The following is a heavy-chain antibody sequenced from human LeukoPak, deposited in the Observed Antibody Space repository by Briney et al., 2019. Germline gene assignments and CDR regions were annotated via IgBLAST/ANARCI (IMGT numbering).Heavy chain of an antibody. Sequence: SETLSLTCTVSGGSISSYYWSWTRQPPGKGLEWIGYIYYSGSTNYNPSLKSRVTISVDTSKNQFSLKLSSVTAADTAVYYCARLFGAFDIWGQGTMVTVSS. J-gene: IGHJ3*02. CDR3: ARLFGAFDI. CDR1: GGSISSYY. CDR2: IYYSGST. D-gene: IGHD3-16*01. V-gene: IGHV4-59*08.